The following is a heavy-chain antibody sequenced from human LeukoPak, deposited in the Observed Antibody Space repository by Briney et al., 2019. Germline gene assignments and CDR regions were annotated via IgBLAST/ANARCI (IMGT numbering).Heavy chain of an antibody. CDR1: GGSISSGGYY. J-gene: IGHJ4*02. CDR2: IYTSGST. Sequence: SETLSLTCTVSGGSISSGGYYWSWIRQPAGKGLEWIGRIYTSGSTNYNPSLKSRVTISVDTSKNQFSLKLSSVTAADTAVYYCARAERWLQSFDYWGQGTLVTVSS. D-gene: IGHD5-24*01. CDR3: ARAERWLQSFDY. V-gene: IGHV4-61*02.